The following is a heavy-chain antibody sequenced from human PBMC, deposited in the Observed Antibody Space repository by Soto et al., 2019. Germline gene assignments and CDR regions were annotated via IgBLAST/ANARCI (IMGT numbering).Heavy chain of an antibody. CDR3: ARDLGRDGYKSYYFDY. J-gene: IGHJ4*02. CDR1: GFTFSSYS. V-gene: IGHV3-21*01. Sequence: GGSLRLSCAASGFTFSSYSMNWVRQAPGKGLEWVSWISSSSSYIYYADSVKGRFTISRDNAKNSLYLQMNSLRAEDTAVYYCARDLGRDGYKSYYFDYWGQGTLVTVSS. CDR2: ISSSSSYI. D-gene: IGHD5-12*01.